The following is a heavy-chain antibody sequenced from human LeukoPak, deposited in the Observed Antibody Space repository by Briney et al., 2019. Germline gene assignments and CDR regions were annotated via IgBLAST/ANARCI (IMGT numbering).Heavy chain of an antibody. J-gene: IGHJ5*02. CDR1: GFAFSTTS. V-gene: IGHV3-23*01. CDR2: ISGSGDIT. D-gene: IGHD2-2*01. Sequence: GGSLRLSCAASGFAFSTTSMSWVRQAPGKGLEWVSVISGSGDITYLADSVKGRFTISRDNSRNTLYLQMDSLRAEDTAMYYCAKANTRPYNWFDPWGQGTLVTVSS. CDR3: AKANTRPYNWFDP.